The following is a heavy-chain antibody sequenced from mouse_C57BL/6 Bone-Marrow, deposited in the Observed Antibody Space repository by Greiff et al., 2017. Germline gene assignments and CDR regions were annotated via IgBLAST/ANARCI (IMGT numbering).Heavy chain of an antibody. CDR2: INPNNGGT. CDR1: GYTFTDYN. CDR3: ARCWGWLLDWYFDV. D-gene: IGHD2-3*01. J-gene: IGHJ1*03. V-gene: IGHV1-18*01. Sequence: EVQLQQSGPELVKPGASVKIPCKASGYTFTDYNMDWVKQSHGKSLEWIGDINPNNGGTIYNQKFKGKATLTVDKSSSTAYMELRSLTSEDTAVYYCARCWGWLLDWYFDVWGTGTTVTVSS.